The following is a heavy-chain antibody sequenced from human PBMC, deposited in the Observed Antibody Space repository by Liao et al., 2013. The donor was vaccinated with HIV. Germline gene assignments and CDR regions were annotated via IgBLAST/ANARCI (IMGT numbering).Heavy chain of an antibody. Sequence: QVQLQESGPGLVKPSETLSLTCTVSGGSISSDYWSWVRQPAGKGLEWIGHIYTSGSTNYNPSLRSRVTMSVDTSKSQFSLKLRSVTAADTAVYYCARGIRNYYNYMDVWGKGTTVTVSS. CDR3: ARGIRNYYNYMDV. J-gene: IGHJ6*03. V-gene: IGHV4-4*07. D-gene: IGHD3-3*02. CDR2: IYTSGST. CDR1: GGSISSDY.